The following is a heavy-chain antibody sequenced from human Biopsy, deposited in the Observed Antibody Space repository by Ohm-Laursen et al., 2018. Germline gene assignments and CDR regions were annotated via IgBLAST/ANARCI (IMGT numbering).Heavy chain of an antibody. CDR3: GNEVHGRDY. V-gene: IGHV4-34*08. CDR2: TNQAGTT. J-gene: IGHJ4*02. D-gene: IGHD2-15*01. CDR1: GKTFSDYQ. Sequence: GTPSLTCAVFGKTFSDYQWSWIRQPPGKGLEWIGQTNQAGTTNYNPSLKSRVSISADASKYEFSLRLTSVTAADTAVYLCGNEVHGRDYWGLGAQVTVSS.